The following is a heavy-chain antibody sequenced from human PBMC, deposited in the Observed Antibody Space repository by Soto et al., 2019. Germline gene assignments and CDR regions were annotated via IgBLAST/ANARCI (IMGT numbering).Heavy chain of an antibody. CDR1: GYTFTGYY. D-gene: IGHD3-10*01. J-gene: IGHJ4*02. CDR2: INPNSGGT. V-gene: IGHV1-2*04. CDR3: ARGPPDYGRLLFDY. Sequence: ASVKVSCKASGYTFTGYYMHWARQAPGQGLEWMGWINPNSGGTNYAQKFQGWVTMTRDTSISTAYMELSRLRSDDTAVYYCARGPPDYGRLLFDYWGQGTLVTVSS.